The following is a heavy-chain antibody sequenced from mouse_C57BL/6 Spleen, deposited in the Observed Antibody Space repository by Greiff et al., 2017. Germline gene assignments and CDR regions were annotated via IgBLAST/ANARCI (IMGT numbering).Heavy chain of an antibody. D-gene: IGHD2-1*01. J-gene: IGHJ4*01. Sequence: QVQLQQSGAELVRPGASVTLSCKASGYTFTDYEMHWVKQTPVHGLEWIGAIDPETGGTAYNQKFTGKAILTADKSSSTAYMELRSLTSEDSAVYYCTRRDYGNYDAMDYWGQGTSVTVSS. V-gene: IGHV1-15*01. CDR1: GYTFTDYE. CDR3: TRRDYGNYDAMDY. CDR2: IDPETGGT.